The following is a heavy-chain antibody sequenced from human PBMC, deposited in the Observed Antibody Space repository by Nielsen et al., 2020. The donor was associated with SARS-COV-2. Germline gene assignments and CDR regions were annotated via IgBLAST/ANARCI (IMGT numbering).Heavy chain of an antibody. V-gene: IGHV3-30*19. Sequence: GESLKISCAASGFTFSSYGMDWVRQAPGKGLEWVAAIAYDGDTKYYADSVRGRFTISRDNSKNTLYLQMNSLRAEDTAVYYCARDFEAAAARNYYYGMDVWGQGTTVTVSS. J-gene: IGHJ6*02. CDR1: GFTFSSYG. D-gene: IGHD6-13*01. CDR3: ARDFEAAAARNYYYGMDV. CDR2: IAYDGDTK.